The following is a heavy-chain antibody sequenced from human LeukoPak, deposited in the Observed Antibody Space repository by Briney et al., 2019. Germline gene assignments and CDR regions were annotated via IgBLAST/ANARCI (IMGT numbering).Heavy chain of an antibody. CDR2: ISSRSRHI. CDR1: GFTFSSYS. V-gene: IGHV3-21*01. J-gene: IGHJ1*01. Sequence: GGSLRLSCAASGFTFSSYSMNWVRQAPGSGLEWVSSISSRSRHIYYADSLKGRFTISRDNAKNSLYLQMNSLRAEDTAVYYCATPPYCGGDCLEYFQHWGQGTLVTVSS. D-gene: IGHD2-21*02. CDR3: ATPPYCGGDCLEYFQH.